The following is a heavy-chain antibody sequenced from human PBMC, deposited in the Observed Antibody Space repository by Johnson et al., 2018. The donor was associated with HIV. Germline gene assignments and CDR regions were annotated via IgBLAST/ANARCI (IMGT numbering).Heavy chain of an antibody. CDR3: VRDDYAFHI. J-gene: IGHJ3*02. CDR2: IGTAGAT. Sequence: VQLVESGGGVVQPGGSLRLSCAASEFTFSSYDMHWVRQATGKGLEWVSAIGTAGATYYPGSVKGRFTLSRENAKNSLYLQMNRLRADDTAVYYCVRDDYAFHIWGQGTVVTVSS. CDR1: EFTFSSYD. D-gene: IGHD2-21*02. V-gene: IGHV3-13*01.